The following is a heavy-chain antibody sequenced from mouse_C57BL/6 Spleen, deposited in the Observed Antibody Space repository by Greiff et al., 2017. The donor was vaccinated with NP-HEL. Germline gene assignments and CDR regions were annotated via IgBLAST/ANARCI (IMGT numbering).Heavy chain of an antibody. J-gene: IGHJ4*01. V-gene: IGHV3-6*01. CDR3: ARDHDYDDGGYAMDY. CDR2: ISYDGSN. CDR1: GYSITSGYY. D-gene: IGHD2-4*01. Sequence: EVKLMESGPGLVKPSQSLSLTCSVTGYSITSGYYWNWIRQFPGNKLEWMGYISYDGSNNYNPSLKNRISITRDTSKNQFFLKLNSVTTEDTATYYCARDHDYDDGGYAMDYWGQGTSVTVSS.